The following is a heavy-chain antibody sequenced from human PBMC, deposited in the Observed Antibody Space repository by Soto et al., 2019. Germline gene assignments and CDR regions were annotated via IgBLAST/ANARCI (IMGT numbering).Heavy chain of an antibody. CDR2: ISYRGIT. J-gene: IGHJ5*01. CDR3: ARMSATGTRWFDS. D-gene: IGHD6-13*01. V-gene: IGHV4-31*03. CDR1: GASISGGAYY. Sequence: QVQLQESGPGLVKPSQTLSLTCTVSGASISGGAYYCSWIRHFPGKGLEWIGDISYRGITHYNPSLNSRATISRDTSENQFSLKVNSVTAADTAVYYCARMSATGTRWFDSWGQGTQVTVSS.